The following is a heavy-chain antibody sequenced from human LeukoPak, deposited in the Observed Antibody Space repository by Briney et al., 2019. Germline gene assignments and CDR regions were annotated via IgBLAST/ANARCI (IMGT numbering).Heavy chain of an antibody. D-gene: IGHD3-9*01. Sequence: WVSLRLSCAASGFMFSDHYMDWVRQPPGKGLEWVVRIRNRARGHTTEYAASVKGRFTVSRDDSKNSVYLQMNSMKTEDKAVYCCGRPYGIDWSIDYFDYWGQGTLVTVSS. J-gene: IGHJ4*02. V-gene: IGHV3-72*01. CDR1: GFMFSDHY. CDR3: GRPYGIDWSIDYFDY. CDR2: IRNRARGHTT.